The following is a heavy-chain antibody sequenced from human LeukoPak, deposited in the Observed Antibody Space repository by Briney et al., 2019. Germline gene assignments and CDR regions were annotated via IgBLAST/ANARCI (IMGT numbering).Heavy chain of an antibody. CDR1: GFTFSSYA. D-gene: IGHD4-11*01. J-gene: IGHJ4*02. V-gene: IGHV3-30*04. CDR3: ARGDDYSTFDY. Sequence: GGSLRLSCAASGFTFSSYAMHWVRQAPGKGLEWVAVISYDGSNKYYADSVKGRFTISRDNDKNTVYLQMNSLRAEDTAVYYCARGDDYSTFDYSGQGTLVTVSS. CDR2: ISYDGSNK.